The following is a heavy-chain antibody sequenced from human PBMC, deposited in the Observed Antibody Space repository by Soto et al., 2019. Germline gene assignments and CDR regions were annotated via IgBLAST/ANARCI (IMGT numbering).Heavy chain of an antibody. CDR1: GFTFSSYG. J-gene: IGHJ6*02. V-gene: IGHV3-30*18. CDR2: ISYDGSNK. CDR3: AKDLYYYDSSGYYYVHYYYGMDV. D-gene: IGHD3-22*01. Sequence: PGGSLRLSCAASGFTFSSYGMHWVRQAPGKGLEWVAVISYDGSNKYYADSVKGRFTISRDNSKNTLYLQMNSLRAEDTAVYYCAKDLYYYDSSGYYYVHYYYGMDVWGQGTTVTVCS.